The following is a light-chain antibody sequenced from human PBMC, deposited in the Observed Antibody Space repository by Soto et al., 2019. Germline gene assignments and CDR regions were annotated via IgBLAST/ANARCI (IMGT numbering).Light chain of an antibody. J-gene: IGLJ1*01. CDR1: SSDVGGYNY. V-gene: IGLV2-14*03. CDR3: SSYAGSSTYL. CDR2: DVS. Sequence: QSALTQPASVSGSPGQSITISCTGTSSDVGGYNYVSWYQHHPGKAPKLMSYDVSKRPSGVPDRFSGSKSGNTACLTISGLQADDEAEYYCSSYAGSSTYLFGSATKLTVL.